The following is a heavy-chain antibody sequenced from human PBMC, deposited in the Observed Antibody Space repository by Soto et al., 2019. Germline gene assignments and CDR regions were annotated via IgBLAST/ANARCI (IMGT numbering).Heavy chain of an antibody. D-gene: IGHD2-15*01. Sequence: PSETLSLTSTVYGGSFSGHYWSWIRQPPGKGLEWIGEINHSGSTNYNPSLKSRVTISVDTSKNQFSLKLSSVTAADTAVYYCAREVVAMYYYYYMDVWGKGTTVTVSS. CDR2: INHSGST. CDR3: AREVVAMYYYYYMDV. CDR1: GGSFSGHY. J-gene: IGHJ6*03. V-gene: IGHV4-34*01.